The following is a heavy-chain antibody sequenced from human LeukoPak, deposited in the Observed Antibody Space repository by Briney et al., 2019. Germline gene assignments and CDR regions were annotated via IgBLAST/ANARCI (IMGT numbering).Heavy chain of an antibody. V-gene: IGHV3-30*04. D-gene: IGHD4/OR15-4a*01. CDR1: GFTFTTYA. J-gene: IGHJ4*02. CDR3: ARRAGAYSHPYDY. CDR2: ISNDGSNK. Sequence: GGSLRLSCAASGFTFTTYAMHWVRQAPGKGLEWVAVISNDGSNKYYADSVKGRYTISRDTSRNTLYLEMNSLRAEDTAVYYCARRAGAYSHPYDYWGQGTLVTVSS.